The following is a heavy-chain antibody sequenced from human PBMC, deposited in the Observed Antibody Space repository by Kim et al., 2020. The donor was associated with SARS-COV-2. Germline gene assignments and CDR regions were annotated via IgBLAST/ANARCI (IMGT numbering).Heavy chain of an antibody. CDR1: GGSISSSSYY. V-gene: IGHV4-39*01. J-gene: IGHJ4*02. Sequence: SETLSLTCTVSGGSISSSSYYWGWIRQPPGKGLEWIGSIYYSGSTYYNPSLKSRVTISVDTSKNQFSLKLSSVTAADTAVYYCARHAYRGGWRDYWGQGTLVTVSS. CDR2: IYYSGST. D-gene: IGHD3-16*01. CDR3: ARHAYRGGWRDY.